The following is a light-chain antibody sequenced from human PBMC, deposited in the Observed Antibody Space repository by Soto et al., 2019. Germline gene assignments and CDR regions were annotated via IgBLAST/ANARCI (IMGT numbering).Light chain of an antibody. CDR1: QTISSN. V-gene: IGKV3-15*01. CDR2: GAS. CDR3: QQYNNWPSWT. Sequence: IAMTQSPGTMSVSPGERATLSCRPSQTISSNLAWYQQKPGQAPRLLIYGASTRATGIPARFSGSGSGTEFTLTISSLQSEDFAVYYCQQYNNWPSWTFGQGTKVDIK. J-gene: IGKJ1*01.